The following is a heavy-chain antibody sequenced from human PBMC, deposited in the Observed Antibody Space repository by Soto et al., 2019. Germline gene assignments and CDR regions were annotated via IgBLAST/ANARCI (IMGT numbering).Heavy chain of an antibody. Sequence: GASVKVSCKASGYTFTGYYMHWVRQARGQRLEWIGWIVVGSGNTNYAQKFQERVTITRDMSTSTAYMELSSLRSEDTAVYYCAAAGQDTATLFDYWGQGTLVTVSS. CDR1: GYTFTGYY. CDR2: IVVGSGNT. D-gene: IGHD5-18*01. V-gene: IGHV1-58*02. CDR3: AAAGQDTATLFDY. J-gene: IGHJ4*02.